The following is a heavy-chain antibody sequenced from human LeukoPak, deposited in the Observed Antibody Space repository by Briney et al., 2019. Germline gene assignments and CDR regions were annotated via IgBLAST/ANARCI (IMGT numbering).Heavy chain of an antibody. CDR1: GGSISSGGYY. Sequence: SQTLSLTCTVSGGSISSGGYYWSWIRQHPGKRLEWIGYIYYSGSTYYNPSLKSRVTISVDTSKNQFSLKLSSVTAADTAVYYCARLIPATGGAYWFDPWGQGTPVTVSS. V-gene: IGHV4-31*03. J-gene: IGHJ5*02. CDR2: IYYSGST. CDR3: ARLIPATGGAYWFDP. D-gene: IGHD2-2*01.